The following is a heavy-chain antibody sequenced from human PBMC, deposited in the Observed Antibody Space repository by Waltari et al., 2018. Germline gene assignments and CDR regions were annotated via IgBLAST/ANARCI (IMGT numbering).Heavy chain of an antibody. Sequence: DVQLVESGGGLVKPGGSLTLACSASGFRFRDSAMNWVRQGPGKGLEWVSSISSRSKYIYYADSVKGRFTISRDNAKKFLYLEMNALSADDTAVYYCARDNWTPNFYDKSGYFWGQGALVSVSS. D-gene: IGHD3-22*01. CDR2: ISSRSKYI. CDR3: ARDNWTPNFYDKSGYF. J-gene: IGHJ4*02. CDR1: GFRFRDSA. V-gene: IGHV3-21*02.